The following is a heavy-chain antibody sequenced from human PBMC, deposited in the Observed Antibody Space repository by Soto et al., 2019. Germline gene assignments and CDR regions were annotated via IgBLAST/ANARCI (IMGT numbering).Heavy chain of an antibody. CDR1: GGTFSSYA. V-gene: IGHV1-69*01. D-gene: IGHD4-17*01. CDR3: AGGEGVYAVTPKNGMDV. CDR2: IIPIFGTA. Sequence: QVQLVQSGAEVKKPGSSVKVSCKASGGTFSSYAISWVRQAPGQGLEWMGGIIPIFGTANYGQKFKGKATITADQSTSTAYMELSSLRSEDTAVYYCAGGEGVYAVTPKNGMDVWGQGTTVTVSS. J-gene: IGHJ6*02.